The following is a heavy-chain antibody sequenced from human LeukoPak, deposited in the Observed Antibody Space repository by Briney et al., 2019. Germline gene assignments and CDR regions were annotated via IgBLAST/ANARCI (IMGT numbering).Heavy chain of an antibody. CDR1: GYTLTELS. D-gene: IGHD2-2*01. CDR2: FDPEDGET. CDR3: ATGLVVPAAIRHYYYYMDV. Sequence: ASVKASCKVSGYTLTELSMHWVRQAPGKGLEWMGGFDPEDGETIYAQKFQGRVTMTEDTSTDTAYMELSSLRSEDTAVYYCATGLVVPAAIRHYYYYMDVWGKGTTVTVSS. V-gene: IGHV1-24*01. J-gene: IGHJ6*03.